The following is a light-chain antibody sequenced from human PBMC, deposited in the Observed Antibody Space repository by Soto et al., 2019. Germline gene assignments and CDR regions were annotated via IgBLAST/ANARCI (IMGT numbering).Light chain of an antibody. CDR1: QSISSSY. J-gene: IGKJ3*01. V-gene: IGKV3-20*01. CDR3: QQYGSSRFT. CDR2: GAS. Sequence: EIVLTQSPGPLSLSPGERATLSCRASQSISSSYLAWYQQKPGQAPRLLVYGASSRDTGIPDRFSGSGSGTDFTLTISRLEPEDFAVYYCQQYGSSRFTFGPGTKVDIK.